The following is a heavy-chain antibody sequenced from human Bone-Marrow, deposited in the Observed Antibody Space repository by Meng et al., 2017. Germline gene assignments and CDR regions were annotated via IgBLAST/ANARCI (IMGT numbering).Heavy chain of an antibody. D-gene: IGHD3-9*01. CDR1: GFTFSDYY. V-gene: IGHV3-11*04. CDR2: ISSSGSTI. Sequence: GESLKISCAASGFTFSDYYMSWIRQAPGKGLEWVSYISSSGSTIYYADSVKGRFTISRDNSKNTLYLQMNSLRVEDTAVYFCARGILTAYHEYHFDYWGQGILVTVSS. CDR3: ARGILTAYHEYHFDY. J-gene: IGHJ4*02.